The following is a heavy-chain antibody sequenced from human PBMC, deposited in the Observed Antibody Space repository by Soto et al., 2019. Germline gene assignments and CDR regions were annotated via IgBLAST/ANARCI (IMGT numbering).Heavy chain of an antibody. D-gene: IGHD6-19*01. CDR2: ISAYNGNT. V-gene: IGHV1-18*04. CDR1: GYTFTSYG. CDR3: ARVPPPVAGTGYFDY. J-gene: IGHJ4*02. Sequence: ASVKVSCKASGYTFTSYGISWVRQAPGQGLEWMGWISAYNGNTNYAQKLQGRVTMTTDTSTSTAYMELRSLRSDDTAVYYCARVPPPVAGTGYFDYWGPGTLVTVSS.